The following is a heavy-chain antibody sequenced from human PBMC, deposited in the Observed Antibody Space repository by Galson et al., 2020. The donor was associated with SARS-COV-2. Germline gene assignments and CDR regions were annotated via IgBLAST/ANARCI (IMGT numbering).Heavy chain of an antibody. CDR2: ISGSGGST. Sequence: GESLKISCAASGFTFSSYDMSWVRQAPGKGLEWVSAISGSGGSTYYAASVKGRFTISRDNSKNPLYLQMNSLTAEDTAVYYCSKARPVLSSVVGVPRQDCYYYGRHVWGQWTTGTVAS. V-gene: IGHV3-23*01. D-gene: IGHD2-2*01. CDR1: GFTFSSYD. CDR3: SKARPVLSSVVGVPRQDCYYYGRHV. J-gene: IGHJ6*02.